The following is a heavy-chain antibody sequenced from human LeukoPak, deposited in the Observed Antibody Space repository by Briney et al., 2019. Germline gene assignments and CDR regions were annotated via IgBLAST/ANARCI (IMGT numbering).Heavy chain of an antibody. CDR3: ARDQGDSSGWYKVGYYFVY. Sequence: PGGSLRLSCAASGFTFSSYWMSWVRQAPGKGLEWVANIKQDGSEKYYVDSVKGRFTISRDNAKNSLYLQMNSLRAEDTAVYYCARDQGDSSGWYKVGYYFVYWGQGTLVTVSS. CDR1: GFTFSSYW. J-gene: IGHJ4*02. V-gene: IGHV3-7*01. CDR2: IKQDGSEK. D-gene: IGHD6-19*01.